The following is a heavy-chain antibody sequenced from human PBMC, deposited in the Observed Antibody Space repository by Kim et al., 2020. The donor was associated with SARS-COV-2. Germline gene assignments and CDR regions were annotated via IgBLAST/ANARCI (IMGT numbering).Heavy chain of an antibody. CDR3: ALGYGSGSYYNPWSNAFDI. CDR2: IKQDGSEK. J-gene: IGHJ3*02. V-gene: IGHV3-7*01. CDR1: GFTFSSNW. D-gene: IGHD3-10*01. Sequence: GGSLRLSCAASGFTFSSNWMSWVRQAPGKGLEWVANIKQDGSEKYYVDSVKGRFTISRDNAKNSLYLQMNSLRAEDTAVYYCALGYGSGSYYNPWSNAFDIWGQGTMVTVSS.